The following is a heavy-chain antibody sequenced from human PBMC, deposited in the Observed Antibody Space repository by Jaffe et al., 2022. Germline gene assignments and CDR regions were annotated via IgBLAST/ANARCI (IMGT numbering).Heavy chain of an antibody. Sequence: QVQLQESGPGLVKPSQTLSLTCTVSGGSISSGSYYWSWIRQPAGKGLEWIGRIYTSGSTNYNPSLKSRVTISVDTSKNQFSLKLSSVTAADTAVYYCARDGHKLGPMESFRFYYYMDVWGKGTTVTVSS. V-gene: IGHV4-61*02. CDR2: IYTSGST. D-gene: IGHD3-3*01. CDR3: ARDGHKLGPMESFRFYYYMDV. CDR1: GGSISSGSYY. J-gene: IGHJ6*03.